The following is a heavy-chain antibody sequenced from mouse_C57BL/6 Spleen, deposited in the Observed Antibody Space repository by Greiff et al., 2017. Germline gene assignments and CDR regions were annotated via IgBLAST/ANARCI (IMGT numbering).Heavy chain of an antibody. J-gene: IGHJ4*01. V-gene: IGHV1-76*01. D-gene: IGHD1-1*01. CDR2: IYPGSGNT. CDR1: GYTFTDYY. Sequence: VQLQESGAELVRPGASVQLSCKASGYTFTDYYINWVKQRPGQGLEWIARIYPGSGNTYYNEKFKGKATLTAEKSSSTAYMQLSSLTSEDSAVYFCARSYGSSLYAMDYWGQGTSVTVSS. CDR3: ARSYGSSLYAMDY.